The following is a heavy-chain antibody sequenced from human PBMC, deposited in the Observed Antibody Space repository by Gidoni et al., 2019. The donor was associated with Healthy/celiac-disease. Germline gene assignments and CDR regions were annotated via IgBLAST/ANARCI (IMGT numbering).Heavy chain of an antibody. Sequence: QLQLQESGPGLVKPSETLSLTCTVPGCSISSSSYYWGWIPQPPGKGLAWIGSIYYSGSTYFNPSLKGRVTISVDTSKNQFSLKLSSVTAADTAVYYCARYCSSTSCYPPAGQRADAFDIWGQGTMVTVSS. CDR1: GCSISSSSYY. D-gene: IGHD2-2*01. V-gene: IGHV4-39*01. CDR3: ARYCSSTSCYPPAGQRADAFDI. J-gene: IGHJ3*02. CDR2: IYYSGST.